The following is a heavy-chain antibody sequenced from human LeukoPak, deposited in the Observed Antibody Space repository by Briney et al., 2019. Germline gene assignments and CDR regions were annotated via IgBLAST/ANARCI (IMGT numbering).Heavy chain of an antibody. D-gene: IGHD2-15*01. CDR2: IYYSGST. V-gene: IGHV4-30-4*01. CDR3: ARQGCSGGSCYSSNWFDP. CDR1: GGSISSGDYY. J-gene: IGHJ5*02. Sequence: SETLSLTCTVSGGSISSGDYYWSWIRQPPGKGLEWIGYIYYSGSTYYNPSLKSRVTISVDTSKNQFSLKLSSVTAADTAVYYCARQGCSGGSCYSSNWFDPWGQGTLVTVSS.